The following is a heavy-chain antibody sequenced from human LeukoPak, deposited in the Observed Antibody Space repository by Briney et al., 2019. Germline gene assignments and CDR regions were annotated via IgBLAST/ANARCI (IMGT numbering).Heavy chain of an antibody. CDR1: GYTFTGHY. CDR3: ARGFPGYSWSFDY. CDR2: INTNTGNP. J-gene: IGHJ4*02. D-gene: IGHD5-18*01. V-gene: IGHV7-4-1*02. Sequence: ASVKVSCKASGYTFTGHYIHWVRQAPGQGLELMGWINTNTGNPTYAQGFTGRFVFSLDTSVSTAYLQISSLKAEDTAVYYCARGFPGYSWSFDYWGQGTLVTVSS.